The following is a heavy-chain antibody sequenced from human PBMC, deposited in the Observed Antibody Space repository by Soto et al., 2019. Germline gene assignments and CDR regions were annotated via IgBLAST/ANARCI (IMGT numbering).Heavy chain of an antibody. CDR2: SSWNSGSI. CDR3: AKGGQLLIEGGGY. Sequence: EVQLVESGGGLVQPGRSLRLSCAASGFTFDDYAMHWVRQAPGKGLEWVSGSSWNSGSIGYADSVKGRFNISRDNTKNSLYLQMNSLRAEDTALYDCAKGGQLLIEGGGYWDQGTVVTVSS. CDR1: GFTFDDYA. J-gene: IGHJ4*02. V-gene: IGHV3-9*01. D-gene: IGHD2-2*01.